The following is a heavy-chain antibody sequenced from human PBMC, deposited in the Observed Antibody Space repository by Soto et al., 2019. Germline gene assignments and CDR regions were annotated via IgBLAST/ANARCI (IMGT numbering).Heavy chain of an antibody. J-gene: IGHJ5*02. Sequence: GGSLRLSCAASGFTFSSYAMSWVRQAPGKGLEWVSAISGSGGSTYYADSVKGRFTISRDNSKNTLYLQMNSLRAEDTAVYYCAKDRHVVVPAARLYWFDPWGQGTLVTVSS. CDR1: GFTFSSYA. CDR3: AKDRHVVVPAARLYWFDP. D-gene: IGHD2-2*01. CDR2: ISGSGGST. V-gene: IGHV3-23*01.